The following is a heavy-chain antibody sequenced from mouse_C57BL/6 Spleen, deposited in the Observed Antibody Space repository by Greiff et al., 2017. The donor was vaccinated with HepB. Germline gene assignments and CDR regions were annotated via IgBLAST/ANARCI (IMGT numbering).Heavy chain of an antibody. Sequence: EVKLMESGAELVRPGASVKLSCTASGFNIKDDYMHWVKQRPEQGLEWIGWIDPENGDTEYASKFQGKATITADTSSNTAYLQLSSLTSEDTAVYYCTFRLSLPFGYWGQGTTLTVSS. V-gene: IGHV14-4*01. CDR3: TFRLSLPFGY. CDR1: GFNIKDDY. CDR2: IDPENGDT. J-gene: IGHJ2*01. D-gene: IGHD1-1*01.